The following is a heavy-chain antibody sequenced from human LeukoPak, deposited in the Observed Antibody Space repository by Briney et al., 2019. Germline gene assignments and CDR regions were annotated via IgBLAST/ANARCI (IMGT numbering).Heavy chain of an antibody. J-gene: IGHJ4*02. Sequence: GGSLRLSCAASGFTFSNYGMSWVRQAPGKGPQWVSSISDSGSSTYYVNTVKGRFTVSKYNSKNTLYLKMNSLRIEDTAVYYCVKTTITIYYFEYWGQGTLVTVSS. CDR1: GFTFSNYG. CDR2: ISDSGSST. V-gene: IGHV3-23*01. CDR3: VKTTITIYYFEY. D-gene: IGHD4-11*01.